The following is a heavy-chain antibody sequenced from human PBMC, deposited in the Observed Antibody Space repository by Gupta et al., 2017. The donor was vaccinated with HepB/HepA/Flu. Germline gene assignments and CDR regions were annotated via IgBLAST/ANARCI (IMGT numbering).Heavy chain of an antibody. D-gene: IGHD3-16*01. CDR2: MTGAGGHT. V-gene: IGHV3-23*01. CDR3: ARRGGEFWGASDS. Sequence: EVQLLESGGGLVQPGGSLSLSCAASGFNFAGYVMHWVRQAPGKGLEWVSTMTGAGGHTFYADSVKGRFTISRDDSKGTLFLQMTSLRAEDTAIYYCARRGGEFWGASDSWGQGTLVSVSS. CDR1: GFNFAGYV. J-gene: IGHJ4*02.